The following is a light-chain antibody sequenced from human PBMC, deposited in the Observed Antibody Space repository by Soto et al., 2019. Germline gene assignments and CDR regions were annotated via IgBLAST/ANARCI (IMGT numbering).Light chain of an antibody. CDR3: QQYNKWTPT. Sequence: DIVMHHALATVSVSPGERAYLSGRASQSVSSNLAWYQQKPGQAPRLLIYDASTRATGIPARFSGSGSGTDFTLTISGLQSEDFAVYYCQQYNKWTPTFGQGTNVDIK. V-gene: IGKV3-15*01. CDR2: DAS. CDR1: QSVSSN. J-gene: IGKJ1*01.